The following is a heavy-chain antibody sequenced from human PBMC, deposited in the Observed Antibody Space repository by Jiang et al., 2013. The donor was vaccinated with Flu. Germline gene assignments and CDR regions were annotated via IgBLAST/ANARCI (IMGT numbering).Heavy chain of an antibody. V-gene: IGHV1-3*01. D-gene: IGHD3-3*01. J-gene: IGHJ3*02. Sequence: GAEVKKPGASVKVSCKASGYTFTSYAMHWVRQAPGQRLEWMGWINAGNGNTKYSQKFQGRVTITRDTSASTAYMELSSLRSEDTAVYYCARHYTYYDFWSGYHDAFDIWGQGTMVTVSS. CDR3: ARHYTYYDFWSGYHDAFDI. CDR1: GYTFTSYA. CDR2: INAGNGNT.